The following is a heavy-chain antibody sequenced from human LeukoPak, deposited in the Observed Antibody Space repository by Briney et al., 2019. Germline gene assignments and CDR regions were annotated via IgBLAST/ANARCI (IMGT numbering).Heavy chain of an antibody. D-gene: IGHD3-22*01. CDR2: INSYNDIT. J-gene: IGHJ4*02. V-gene: IGHV1-18*01. Sequence: GASVKVSCKGSGYTFSSNIINWVRQAPGQGLEWMGWINSYNDITNYAQKFQGRLTMTTDTSTSTAYMELRSLRSDDTGVYFCAKAGKDRSGYYYYFDYWGQGILVTVSS. CDR3: AKAGKDRSGYYYYFDY. CDR1: GYTFSSNI.